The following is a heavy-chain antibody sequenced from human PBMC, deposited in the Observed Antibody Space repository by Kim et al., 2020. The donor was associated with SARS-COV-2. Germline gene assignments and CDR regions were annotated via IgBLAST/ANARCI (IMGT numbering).Heavy chain of an antibody. CDR3: AREGYGGNSGVDY. V-gene: IGHV3-21*01. CDR1: GFTFSSYS. D-gene: IGHD4-17*01. J-gene: IGHJ4*02. Sequence: GGSLRLSCAASGFTFSSYSMNWVRQAPGKGLEWVSSISSSSSYIYYADSVKGRFTISRDNAKNSLYLQMNSLRAEDTAVYYCAREGYGGNSGVDYWGQGTLVTVSS. CDR2: ISSSSSYI.